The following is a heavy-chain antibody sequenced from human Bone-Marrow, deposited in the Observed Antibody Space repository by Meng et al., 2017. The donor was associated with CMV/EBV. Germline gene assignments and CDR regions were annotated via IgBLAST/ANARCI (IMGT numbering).Heavy chain of an antibody. CDR2: IIPIFGTA. CDR3: ARGRYQLLYGYYGMDV. V-gene: IGHV1-69*05. J-gene: IGHJ6*02. Sequence: SVKVSCKASGGTFSSYAISWVRQAPGQGLEWMGGIIPIFGTANYAQKFQGRVTITTDESTSTAYMELSSLRSEDTAVYYCARGRYQLLYGYYGMDVWGQGTTVTVSS. D-gene: IGHD2-2*02. CDR1: GGTFSSYA.